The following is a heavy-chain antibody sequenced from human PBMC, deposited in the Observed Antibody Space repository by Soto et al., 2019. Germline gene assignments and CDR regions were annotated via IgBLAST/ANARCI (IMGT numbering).Heavy chain of an antibody. CDR1: GGSISSYY. Sequence: SETLSLTCTVSGGSISSYYWSWIRQPPGKGLEWIGYIYYSGSTNCNPSLKSRVTISVDTSKNQFSLKLSSVTAADTAVYYCARDRTAQYGDYQTDNWFDPWGQGTLVTVSA. J-gene: IGHJ5*02. D-gene: IGHD4-17*01. CDR2: IYYSGST. V-gene: IGHV4-59*01. CDR3: ARDRTAQYGDYQTDNWFDP.